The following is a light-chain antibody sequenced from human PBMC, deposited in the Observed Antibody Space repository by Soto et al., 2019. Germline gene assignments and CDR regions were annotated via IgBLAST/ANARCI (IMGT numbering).Light chain of an antibody. CDR2: AAS. J-gene: IGKJ4*01. CDR1: QSISSY. CDR3: QQSYSTPPLT. V-gene: IGKV1-39*01. Sequence: DIQMTQSPSSLSASVGDRVTITCRASQSISSYLNWYQQKPGKAPKLLIYAASSLQSGVLSRFSGSGSATDFTLTISSLQPEDFATYYCQQSYSTPPLTFGGGTKVEIK.